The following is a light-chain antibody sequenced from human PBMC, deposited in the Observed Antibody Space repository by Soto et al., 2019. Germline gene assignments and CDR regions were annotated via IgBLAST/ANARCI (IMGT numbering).Light chain of an antibody. CDR2: LNSDGSH. V-gene: IGLV4-69*01. Sequence: QLVLTQSPSASASLGASVKLTCTLSSGHSSYSIAWHQQQPDKGPRYLMKLNSDGSHSKGHGIPDRFSGSSSGAERYLTISSLQSEDEADYYCQTWDTGIQVFGGGTQLTVL. J-gene: IGLJ2*01. CDR3: QTWDTGIQV. CDR1: SGHSSYS.